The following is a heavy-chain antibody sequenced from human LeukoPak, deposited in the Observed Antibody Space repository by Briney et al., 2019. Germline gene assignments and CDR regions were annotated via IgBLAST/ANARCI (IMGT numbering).Heavy chain of an antibody. J-gene: IGHJ4*02. CDR1: GFTFSSYS. CDR3: AKDGRHFDWLDY. Sequence: GGSLRLSCAASGFTFSSYSMNWVRQAPGKGLEWVVVISYDGSNKYYADSVKGRFTISRDNSKNTLYLQMNSLRAEDTAVYYCAKDGRHFDWLDYWGQGTLVTVSS. CDR2: ISYDGSNK. V-gene: IGHV3-30*18. D-gene: IGHD3-9*01.